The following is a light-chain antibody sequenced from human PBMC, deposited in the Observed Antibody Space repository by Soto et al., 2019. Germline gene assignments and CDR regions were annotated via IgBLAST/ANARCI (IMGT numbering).Light chain of an antibody. Sequence: EIVLTQSPATLSLSPGERATLSCRASQSVSSYFAWYQQKPGQAPRLLIYDASNRATGIPARFSGSGSGTDFTLTIRSLEPEDFAVYYCQQRSNWLTFGGGTKVEIK. V-gene: IGKV3-11*01. CDR3: QQRSNWLT. CDR2: DAS. J-gene: IGKJ4*01. CDR1: QSVSSY.